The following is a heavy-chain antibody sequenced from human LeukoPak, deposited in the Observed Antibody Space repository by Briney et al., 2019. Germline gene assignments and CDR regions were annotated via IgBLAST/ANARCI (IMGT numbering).Heavy chain of an antibody. CDR3: ARHGLGVVVPAAIPFDY. D-gene: IGHD2-2*01. CDR2: IYYSGST. J-gene: IGHJ4*02. Sequence: PSVTLSLTCTVSGGSISSSSYYWGWIRQPPGKGLEWIGSIYYSGSTYYNPSLKSRVTISVDTSKNQFSLKLSSVTAADTAVYYCARHGLGVVVPAAIPFDYWGQGTLVTVSS. V-gene: IGHV4-39*01. CDR1: GGSISSSSYY.